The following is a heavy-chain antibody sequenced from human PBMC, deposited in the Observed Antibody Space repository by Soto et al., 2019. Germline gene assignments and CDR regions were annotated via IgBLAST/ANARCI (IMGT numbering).Heavy chain of an antibody. CDR3: AKDFAYYGSGSPPHNWFDP. Sequence: GGSLRLSCAASGFTFSSYAMSWVRQAPGKGLEWVSIISGSGGSTHYADCVKGRFTISRDNSKNTLYLQMNSVRAEDTAVYYCAKDFAYYGSGSPPHNWFDPWGQGTLVTVS. D-gene: IGHD3-10*01. J-gene: IGHJ5*02. V-gene: IGHV3-23*01. CDR2: ISGSGGST. CDR1: GFTFSSYA.